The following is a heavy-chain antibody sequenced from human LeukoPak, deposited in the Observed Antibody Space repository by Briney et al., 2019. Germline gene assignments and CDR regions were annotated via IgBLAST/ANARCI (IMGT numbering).Heavy chain of an antibody. CDR3: SNGIYSSSY. CDR2: IGGRGGST. CDR1: GFTFSSFT. Sequence: PGGSLRLSCAASGFTFSSFTMTWVRQAPGKGLEWVSAIGGRGGSTYYADSLEGRFTIARDNAKNSLYLQMDNLRAEDTAVYYCSNGIYSSSYWGRGTLVTLSS. J-gene: IGHJ4*02. V-gene: IGHV3-23*01. D-gene: IGHD6-6*01.